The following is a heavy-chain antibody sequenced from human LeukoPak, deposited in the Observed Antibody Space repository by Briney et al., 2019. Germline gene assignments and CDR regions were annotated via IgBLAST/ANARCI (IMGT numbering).Heavy chain of an antibody. Sequence: PSETLSLTCTVSGGSISSSSFYWGWIRQPPGKGLEWIASMYYSGSTYYNPSLKSRVTISVDTPKNHLSLKLSSVTAADTAVYYCARHGNDYYDSSGYNNWFDPWGQGTLVTVSS. CDR2: MYYSGST. CDR1: GGSISSSSFY. V-gene: IGHV4-39*01. J-gene: IGHJ5*02. CDR3: ARHGNDYYDSSGYNNWFDP. D-gene: IGHD3-22*01.